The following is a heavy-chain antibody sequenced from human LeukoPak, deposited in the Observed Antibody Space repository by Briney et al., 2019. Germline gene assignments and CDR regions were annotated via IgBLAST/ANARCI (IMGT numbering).Heavy chain of an antibody. V-gene: IGHV3-23*01. CDR1: GFTFSSYA. Sequence: PGGSLRLSCAASGFTFSSYAMSWVRQAPGKGLEWVSAISGSGGSTYYADSVKGRFTISRGNSKNTLYLQMNSLRAEDTAVYYCAKDPEDYGDSWFDPWGQGTLVTVSS. D-gene: IGHD4-17*01. J-gene: IGHJ5*02. CDR2: ISGSGGST. CDR3: AKDPEDYGDSWFDP.